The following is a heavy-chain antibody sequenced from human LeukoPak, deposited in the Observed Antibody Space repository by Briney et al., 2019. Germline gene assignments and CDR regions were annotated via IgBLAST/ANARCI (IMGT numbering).Heavy chain of an antibody. CDR1: GYDFSDLY. J-gene: IGHJ5*02. CDR2: INPYSGAS. V-gene: IGHV1-2*02. Sequence: GASVKVSCKASGYDFSDLYFHWVRQAPGQGLGWMGWINPYSGASIYAQKFQGRVTMETSSSTVYMQLSRLRYDDTAVYYCATASVTRMRDPWGQGTLVTVSS. CDR3: ATASVTRMRDP.